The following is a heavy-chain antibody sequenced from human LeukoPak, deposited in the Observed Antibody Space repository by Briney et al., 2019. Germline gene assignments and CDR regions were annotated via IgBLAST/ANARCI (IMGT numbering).Heavy chain of an antibody. CDR1: GFTFDDYA. Sequence: GGSLRLSCAASGFTFDDYAMHWVRQAPGKGLEWVSGISWNSGSIGYADSVKGRFTISRDNAKNSLYLQMNSLRAEDTALYYCGKDYYGSGSYYMFPDYWGQGTLVTVSS. V-gene: IGHV3-9*01. J-gene: IGHJ4*02. CDR2: ISWNSGSI. D-gene: IGHD3-10*01. CDR3: GKDYYGSGSYYMFPDY.